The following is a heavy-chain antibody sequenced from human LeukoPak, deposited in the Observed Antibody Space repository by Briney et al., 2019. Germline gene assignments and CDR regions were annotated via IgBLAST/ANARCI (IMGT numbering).Heavy chain of an antibody. Sequence: PSETLSLTCAVYGVSFSGYYWSWIRQPPGKGLEWIGEINHSGSTNYNPSLKSRVTISVDTSKNQFSLKLSSVTAADTAVYYCARGPLYYYGSGSYYKKPYYFDYWGQGTLVTVSS. CDR3: ARGPLYYYGSGSYYKKPYYFDY. V-gene: IGHV4-34*01. J-gene: IGHJ4*02. CDR1: GVSFSGYY. CDR2: INHSGST. D-gene: IGHD3-10*01.